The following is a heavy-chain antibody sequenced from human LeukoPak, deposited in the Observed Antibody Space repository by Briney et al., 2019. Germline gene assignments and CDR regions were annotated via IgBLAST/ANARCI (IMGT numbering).Heavy chain of an antibody. V-gene: IGHV4-39*01. CDR3: ARRPAAFDI. CDR2: IYYGGST. CDR1: GGSISSSSYY. J-gene: IGHJ3*02. Sequence: SETLSLTCTVSGGSISSSSYYWGWIRQPPGKGLEWIGSIYYGGSTYYNPSLKSRVTISVDTSKNQFSLKLSSVTAADTAVYYCARRPAAFDIWGQGTMVTVSS.